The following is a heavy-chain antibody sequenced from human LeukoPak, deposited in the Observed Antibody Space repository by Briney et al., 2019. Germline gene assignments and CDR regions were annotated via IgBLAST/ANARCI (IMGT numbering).Heavy chain of an antibody. CDR3: ARDRSRSSWYSDFDY. D-gene: IGHD6-13*01. J-gene: IGHJ4*02. CDR1: VYTFTGYY. Sequence: ASVKVSCKASVYTFTGYYMHWVRQAPGQGLEWMGRINPNSGGTNYAQKFQGRVTMTRDTSNSTAYMELSRLRCDDTAVYYCARDRSRSSWYSDFDYWGQGTLVTVSS. CDR2: INPNSGGT. V-gene: IGHV1-2*06.